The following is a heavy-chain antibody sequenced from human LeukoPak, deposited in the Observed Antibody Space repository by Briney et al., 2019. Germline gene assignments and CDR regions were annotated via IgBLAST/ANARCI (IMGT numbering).Heavy chain of an antibody. Sequence: GGSLRLSCAASGFTFSNYGMSWVRQAPGKGVEWVSAITGSGSSTYYADSVKGRFTISRDNSKNTLYLQMNSLRAEDTAVYYCTKRGGMFPAHYFDYWGQGTLVTVSS. CDR2: ITGSGSST. J-gene: IGHJ4*02. V-gene: IGHV3-23*01. CDR3: TKRGGMFPAHYFDY. CDR1: GFTFSNYG. D-gene: IGHD3-10*02.